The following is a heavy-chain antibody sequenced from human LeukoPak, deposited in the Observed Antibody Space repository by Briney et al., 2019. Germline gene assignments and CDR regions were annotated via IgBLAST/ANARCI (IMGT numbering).Heavy chain of an antibody. D-gene: IGHD1-26*01. CDR1: GFTFSSYA. V-gene: IGHV4-34*01. CDR3: ARGRWSWPMAFDI. J-gene: IGHJ3*02. CDR2: INHSGST. Sequence: PGGSLRLSCAASGFTFSSYAMSWVRQPPGKGLEWIGEINHSGSTNYNPSLKSRVTISVDTSKNQFSLKLSSVTAADTAVYYCARGRWSWPMAFDIWGQGTMVTVSS.